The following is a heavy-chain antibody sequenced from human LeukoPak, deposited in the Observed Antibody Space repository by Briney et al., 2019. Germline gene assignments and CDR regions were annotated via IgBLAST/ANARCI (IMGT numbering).Heavy chain of an antibody. CDR1: GGTFSSYA. CDR2: IIPILGIA. V-gene: IGHV1-69*04. J-gene: IGHJ6*02. CDR3: ARDGPPGYSYGNYYGMDV. Sequence: SVKVSCKASGGTFSSYAISWVRQAPGQGLEWMGRIIPILGIANYAQKFQGRVTITADKSTSTAYMELSSLRSEDTAVYYCARDGPPGYSYGNYYGMDVWGQGTTVTVSS. D-gene: IGHD5-18*01.